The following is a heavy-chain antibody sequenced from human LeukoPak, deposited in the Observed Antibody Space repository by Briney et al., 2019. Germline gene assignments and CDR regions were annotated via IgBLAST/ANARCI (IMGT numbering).Heavy chain of an antibody. V-gene: IGHV3-9*01. CDR2: ISWNSGSI. CDR3: AKSSEITMVRGVIGYFDY. D-gene: IGHD3-10*01. Sequence: GGSLRLSCAASGFTFDDYAMHWVRQAPGKGLEWVSGISWNSGSIGYADSVKGRFTISRDNAKNSLYLQMNSLRAEDTALYYCAKSSEITMVRGVIGYFDYWGQGTLVTVSS. CDR1: GFTFDDYA. J-gene: IGHJ4*02.